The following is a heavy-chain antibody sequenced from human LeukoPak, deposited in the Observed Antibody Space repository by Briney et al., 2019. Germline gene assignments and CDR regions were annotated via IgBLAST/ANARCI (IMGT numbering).Heavy chain of an antibody. V-gene: IGHV4-59*01. J-gene: IGHJ4*02. CDR3: ATVNFNDRSGYWR. CDR1: GGSISTYY. D-gene: IGHD3-22*01. CDR2: IYYSGNT. Sequence: SETLSLTCTVSGGSISTYYWSWIRQPPGKGLEWIGYIYYSGNTNYNPSLKSRVTISVDTSKNQFSLKLSSVTAADTAVYYCATVNFNDRSGYWRWGQGTLVTVSS.